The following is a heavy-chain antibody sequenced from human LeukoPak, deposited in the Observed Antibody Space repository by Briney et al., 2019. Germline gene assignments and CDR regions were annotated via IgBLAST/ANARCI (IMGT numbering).Heavy chain of an antibody. CDR3: ARDLYRIVVVPHYFDY. J-gene: IGHJ4*02. D-gene: IGHD3-22*01. CDR2: IKKDGSER. CDR1: GFTFSSYW. Sequence: GGSLRLSCAASGFTFSSYWMSWVRQAPGNGLEWVANIKKDGSERYYVVSVKGRFTISRDNAKISLYLQMNSLRAEDTAVYYCARDLYRIVVVPHYFDYWGQGTLVTVSS. V-gene: IGHV3-7*01.